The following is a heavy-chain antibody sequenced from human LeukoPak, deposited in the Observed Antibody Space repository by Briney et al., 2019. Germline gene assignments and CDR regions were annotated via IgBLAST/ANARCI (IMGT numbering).Heavy chain of an antibody. V-gene: IGHV3-30-3*01. CDR3: ARDLSGGGLDY. D-gene: IGHD3-16*01. CDR2: ISYDGTSK. CDR1: X. J-gene: IGHJ4*02. Sequence: XXXWVRQXXXXGXXCXAVISYDGTSKHYADSVKGRFTISRDNSKNTLYLQVDSLRVEDTAVYYCARDLSGGGLDYWGQGTLVTVSS.